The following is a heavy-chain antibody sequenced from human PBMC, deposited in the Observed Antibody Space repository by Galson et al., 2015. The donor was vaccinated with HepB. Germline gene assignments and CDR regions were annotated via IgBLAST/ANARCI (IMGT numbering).Heavy chain of an antibody. D-gene: IGHD3-10*01. Sequence: SETLSLTCAVSGGSISSSNWWSWVRQPPGKGLEWIGEIYHSGSTNYNPSLKSRVTISVDKSKNQFSLKLSSVTAADTAVYYCAREFGELAFRKRLGHYGMDVWGQGTTVTVSS. CDR2: IYHSGST. V-gene: IGHV4-4*02. CDR1: GGSISSSNW. J-gene: IGHJ6*02. CDR3: AREFGELAFRKRLGHYGMDV.